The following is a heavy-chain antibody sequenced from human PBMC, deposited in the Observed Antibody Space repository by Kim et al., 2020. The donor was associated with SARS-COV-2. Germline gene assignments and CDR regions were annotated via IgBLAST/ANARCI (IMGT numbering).Heavy chain of an antibody. CDR1: GFTFSNYG. CDR2: ISGTRTM. D-gene: IGHD6-6*01. CDR3: TRGGAARPDY. J-gene: IGHJ4*02. Sequence: GESLRLSCAASGFTFSNYGMNWVRQAPGKGLEWVAYISGTRTMNYADSVKGRFTISRDNAKNSLFLQLNSLRDDDTAVYYCTRGGAARPDYWGQGALVIVSS. V-gene: IGHV3-48*02.